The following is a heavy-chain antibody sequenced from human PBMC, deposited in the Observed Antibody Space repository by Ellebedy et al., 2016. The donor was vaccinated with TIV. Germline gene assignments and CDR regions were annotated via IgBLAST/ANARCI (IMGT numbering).Heavy chain of an antibody. V-gene: IGHV3-53*01. J-gene: IGHJ6*02. D-gene: IGHD1-26*01. CDR2: IFSDGNT. Sequence: GESLKISCAASGFTVSTNYMKWVRQAPGKGLEWVSAIFSDGNTYYADSVKGRFTISRDNAKNSLYLQMNSLRAEDTAVYYCARGRRGGSYSGMDVWGQGTTVTVSS. CDR1: GFTVSTNY. CDR3: ARGRRGGSYSGMDV.